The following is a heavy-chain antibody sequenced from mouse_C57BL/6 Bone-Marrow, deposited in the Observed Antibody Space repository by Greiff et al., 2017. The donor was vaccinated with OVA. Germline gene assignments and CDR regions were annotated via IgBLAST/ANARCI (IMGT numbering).Heavy chain of an antibody. CDR2: IRSKSSNYAT. CDR3: VRERGPYYYGTDYYAMDY. V-gene: IGHV10-3*01. J-gene: IGHJ4*01. CDR1: GFTFNTYA. D-gene: IGHD1-1*01. Sequence: DVQLVESGGGLVQPKGSLKLSCAASGFTFNTYAMHWVRQAPGKGLEWVARIRSKSSNYATYYADSVKDRFTISRDDSQSMLYLQMNNLKTEDTAMYYCVRERGPYYYGTDYYAMDYWGQGTSVTVSS.